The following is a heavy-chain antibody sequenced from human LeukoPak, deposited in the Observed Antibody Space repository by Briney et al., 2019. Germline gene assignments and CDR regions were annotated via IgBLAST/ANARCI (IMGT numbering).Heavy chain of an antibody. CDR2: IYPGDSDT. Sequence: GESLKISCKGSGXSFTSYWIGWVRQMPGKGLEWMGIIYPGDSDTRYSPSFQGQVTFSADKSISTAYLQWSSLKASNTAMYYCARVIADNWFDPWGQGTLVTVSS. CDR3: ARVIADNWFDP. J-gene: IGHJ5*02. CDR1: GXSFTSYW. V-gene: IGHV5-51*01. D-gene: IGHD3-10*01.